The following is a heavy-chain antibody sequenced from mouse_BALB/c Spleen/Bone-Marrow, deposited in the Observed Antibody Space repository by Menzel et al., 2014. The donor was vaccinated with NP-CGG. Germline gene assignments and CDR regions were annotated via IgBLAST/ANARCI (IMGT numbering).Heavy chain of an antibody. J-gene: IGHJ2*01. Sequence: EVQLQQSGAELVKPGASVKLSCTASGFNIKDTYMHWVKQRPEQGLEWIGRIDPANGNTKYDPKFQGKAFITADTSSNTACLQLSRLTSEDTAVYYCASYVYGYYFNYWGPGTPLTVSS. V-gene: IGHV14-3*02. D-gene: IGHD2-2*01. CDR3: ASYVYGYYFNY. CDR1: GFNIKDTY. CDR2: IDPANGNT.